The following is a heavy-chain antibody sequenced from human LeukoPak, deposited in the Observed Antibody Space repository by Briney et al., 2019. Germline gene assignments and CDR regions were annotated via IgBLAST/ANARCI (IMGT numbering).Heavy chain of an antibody. D-gene: IGHD2-21*02. Sequence: ASVKVSCKASGGTFSSYAISWVRQAPGQGLDWMGGIIPIFGTANYAQKFQGRVTITADKSTSTAYMELSSLRSEDTAVYYCARAVDCGGDCYDAFDIWGQGTMVTVSS. V-gene: IGHV1-69*06. CDR1: GGTFSSYA. CDR3: ARAVDCGGDCYDAFDI. J-gene: IGHJ3*02. CDR2: IIPIFGTA.